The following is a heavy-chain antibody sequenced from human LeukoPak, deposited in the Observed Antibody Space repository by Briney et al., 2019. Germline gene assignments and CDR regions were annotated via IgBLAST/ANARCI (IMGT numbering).Heavy chain of an antibody. V-gene: IGHV3-21*01. CDR2: ISSSSSYI. CDR1: GFTFSGYS. Sequence: GGSLRLSCAASGFTFSGYSMNWVRQAPGKGLEWVSSISSSSSYIYYADSVKGRFTISRDNAKNSLYLQMNSLRAEDTAVYYCARMDRKAASAEYFQHWGQGTLVTVSS. J-gene: IGHJ1*01. CDR3: ARMDRKAASAEYFQH. D-gene: IGHD2-2*03.